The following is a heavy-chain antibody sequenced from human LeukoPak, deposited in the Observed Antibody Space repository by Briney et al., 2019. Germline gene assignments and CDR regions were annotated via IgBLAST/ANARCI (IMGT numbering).Heavy chain of an antibody. CDR3: ARLIAEVGGGTNYFDN. CDR1: GGSISTSY. V-gene: IGHV4-4*07. Sequence: SETPSLTCTVSGGSISTSYWSWIRQPAGKGLEWIGRVYISGDTKYNPSLKSRVTMSLDASKNQFSLWLRSVTAADTAVYYCARLIAEVGGGTNYFDNWGQGTLVTVSS. D-gene: IGHD6-13*01. CDR2: VYISGDT. J-gene: IGHJ4*02.